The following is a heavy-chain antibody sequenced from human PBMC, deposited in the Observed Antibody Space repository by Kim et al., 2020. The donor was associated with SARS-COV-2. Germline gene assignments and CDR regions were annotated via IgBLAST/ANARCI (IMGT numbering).Heavy chain of an antibody. CDR2: INDNGDHT. J-gene: IGHJ3*02. CDR1: GFTFRSYA. Sequence: GGSLRLSCVASGFTFRSYAMTWVRQAPGKGLEWVSAINDNGDHTYYADSARGRFTISRDNSKNTVFLQLNSLSAEDTALYSCAKRNRITQYGYDDFVIWG. V-gene: IGHV3-23*01. CDR3: AKRNRITQYGYDDFVI. D-gene: IGHD3-10*01.